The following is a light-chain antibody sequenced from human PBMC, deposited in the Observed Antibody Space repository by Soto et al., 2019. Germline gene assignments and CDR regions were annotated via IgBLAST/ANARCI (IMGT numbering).Light chain of an antibody. CDR3: QQCDSYSLT. CDR1: QSISSW. V-gene: IGKV1-5*03. CDR2: KAS. J-gene: IGKJ2*01. Sequence: DIQMTQYPSTMSASVGDRVTITCRASQSISSWLAWYQQKPGKAPKILIYKASTLESGVPSRFSGSGSGTEFTLTISSLQPDDFATYYCQQCDSYSLTFGQGTKLEIK.